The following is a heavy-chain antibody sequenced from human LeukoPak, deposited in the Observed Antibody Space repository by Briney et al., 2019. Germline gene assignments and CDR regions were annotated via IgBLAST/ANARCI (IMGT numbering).Heavy chain of an antibody. CDR3: AKQLGYCSDGSCYFPY. D-gene: IGHD2-15*01. Sequence: SVTVSCKASGGTFSSYAISWVRQAPGQGLEWMGGIIPIFGTANYAQKFQGRVTITADESTSTAYMELSSLRSEDTAVYYCAKQLGYCSDGSCYFPYWGQGTLVTVSS. J-gene: IGHJ4*02. CDR2: IIPIFGTA. CDR1: GGTFSSYA. V-gene: IGHV1-69*01.